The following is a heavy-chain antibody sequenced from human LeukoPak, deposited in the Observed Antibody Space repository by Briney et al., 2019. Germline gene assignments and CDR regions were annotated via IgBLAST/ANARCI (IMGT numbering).Heavy chain of an antibody. CDR2: IYYSGST. CDR3: ARRIYYGSGSYYFYYYYYMDV. Sequence: ASETLSLTCTVSGGSISSSSYYWGWIREPPGKGLEWIGSIYYSGSTYYNPSLKSRVTISVDTSKNQFSLKLSSVTAADTAVYYCARRIYYGSGSYYFYYYYYMDVWGKGTTVTISS. CDR1: GGSISSSSYY. J-gene: IGHJ6*03. D-gene: IGHD3-10*01. V-gene: IGHV4-39*07.